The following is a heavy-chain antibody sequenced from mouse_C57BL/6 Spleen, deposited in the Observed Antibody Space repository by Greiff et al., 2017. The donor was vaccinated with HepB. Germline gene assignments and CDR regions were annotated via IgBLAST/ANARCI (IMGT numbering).Heavy chain of an antibody. CDR1: GYTFTSYR. J-gene: IGHJ2*01. CDR2: IYPGSGST. D-gene: IGHD1-1*01. CDR3: ARGTTVVDLYFDY. Sequence: QVQLQQPGAELVKPGASVKMSCKASGYTFTSYRITWVKQRPGQGLEWIGDIYPGSGSTNYNEKFKSKATLTVDTSSSTAYMQLSSLTSEDSAVYDCARGTTVVDLYFDYWGQGTTLTVSS. V-gene: IGHV1-55*01.